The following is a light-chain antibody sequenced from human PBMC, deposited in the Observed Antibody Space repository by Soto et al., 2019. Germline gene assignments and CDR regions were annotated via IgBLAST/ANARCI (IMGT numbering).Light chain of an antibody. CDR1: QSVSSTY. J-gene: IGKJ2*01. CDR3: QQYGSSPYT. Sequence: EIELTQSPGTLSLSPGERATLSCRASQSVSSTYLAWCQQKPGQAPRLLIYGASSRATGIPDRFSGSGSGTDFTLTISRLEPEDFAVYYCQQYGSSPYTFGQGTKLEIK. CDR2: GAS. V-gene: IGKV3-20*01.